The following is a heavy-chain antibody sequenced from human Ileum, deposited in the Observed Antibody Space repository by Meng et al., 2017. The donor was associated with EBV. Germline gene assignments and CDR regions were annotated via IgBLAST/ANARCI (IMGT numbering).Heavy chain of an antibody. CDR1: GDSISNEHW. J-gene: IGHJ4*02. Sequence: QVQVQASGPGLVGPSGTLSLTCSVSGDSISNEHWWSWVRQSPGKGLEWIGEIHHTRGPNYNPSLKSRVIISVDKSNNHFSLRLSAVTAADTAVYYCASNGAFSLDHWGQGTLVTVSS. CDR3: ASNGAFSLDH. D-gene: IGHD2-8*01. V-gene: IGHV4-4*02. CDR2: IHHTRGP.